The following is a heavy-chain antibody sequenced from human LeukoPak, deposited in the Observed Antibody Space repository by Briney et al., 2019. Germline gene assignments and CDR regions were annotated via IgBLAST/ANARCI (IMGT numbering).Heavy chain of an antibody. CDR3: ARVRGYYDSSGSFDY. J-gene: IGHJ4*02. Sequence: ASVKVSCKASGYTFTGYYMHWVRQAPGQGLEWMGWINPNSGGTNYAQSFQARVTMTRDTSIGSGYMELTGLESDDTAVYYCARVRGYYDSSGSFDYWGQGTLVTVSS. D-gene: IGHD3-22*01. CDR1: GYTFTGYY. CDR2: INPNSGGT. V-gene: IGHV1-2*02.